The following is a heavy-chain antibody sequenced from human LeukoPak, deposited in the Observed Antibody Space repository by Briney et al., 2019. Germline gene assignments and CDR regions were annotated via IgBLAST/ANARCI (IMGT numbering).Heavy chain of an antibody. J-gene: IGHJ4*02. D-gene: IGHD2-2*01. CDR3: ARGIVPVGQRGFDY. CDR2: IIPIFGTA. V-gene: IGHV1-69*05. CDR1: GGTFSSYA. Sequence: PVKVSCKASGGTFSSYAISWVRQAPGQGLEWMGGIIPIFGTANCAQKFQGRVTITTDESTSTAYMELSSLRSEDTAVYYCARGIVPVGQRGFDYWGQGTLVTVSS.